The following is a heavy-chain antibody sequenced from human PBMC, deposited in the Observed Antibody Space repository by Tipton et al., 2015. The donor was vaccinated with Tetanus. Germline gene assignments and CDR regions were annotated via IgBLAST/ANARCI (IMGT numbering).Heavy chain of an antibody. Sequence: LRLSCTVSGGSISSGGYYWSWIRQPPGKGLEWIGEINHSGSTNYNPSLKSRVTISVDTSKNQFSLKLGSVTAADTAVYYCARLRTIFFDPWGQGTLVTVSS. CDR2: INHSGST. D-gene: IGHD3-3*01. CDR1: GGSISSGGYY. CDR3: ARLRTIFFDP. V-gene: IGHV4-39*07. J-gene: IGHJ5*02.